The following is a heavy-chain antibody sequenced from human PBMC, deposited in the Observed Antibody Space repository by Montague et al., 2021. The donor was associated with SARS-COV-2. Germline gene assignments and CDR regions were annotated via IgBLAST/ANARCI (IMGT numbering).Heavy chain of an antibody. CDR3: ARGRQHINMVVVVVTGGEYYFDF. D-gene: IGHD3-22*01. CDR1: DGSFSDYS. CDR2: INHRGST. Sequence: SATLSLTCAVYDGSFSDYSWTWIRQPPGKGLEWIGEINHRGSTNYNPSLKSRVTISVDTSKNQFSLKMTSVTAADTAVYYCARGRQHINMVVVVVTGGEYYFDFWGQGTLVAVSS. V-gene: IGHV4-34*01. J-gene: IGHJ4*02.